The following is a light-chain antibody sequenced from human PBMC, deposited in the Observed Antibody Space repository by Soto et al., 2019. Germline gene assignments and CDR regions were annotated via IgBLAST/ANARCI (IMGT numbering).Light chain of an antibody. CDR1: SSNIGTNT. Sequence: QSVLTQSPSASGTPGQRVTISCSGSSSNIGTNTVNWYEQLPGTAPKLLIYGDNQRPSGVPDRFSGSKSGTSASLAISGLQSEDEADYYCAAWDDSLNGYVFAAGTQLTVL. J-gene: IGLJ1*01. V-gene: IGLV1-44*01. CDR3: AAWDDSLNGYV. CDR2: GDN.